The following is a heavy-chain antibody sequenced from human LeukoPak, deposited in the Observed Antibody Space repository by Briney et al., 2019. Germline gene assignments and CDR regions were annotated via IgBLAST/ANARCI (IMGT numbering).Heavy chain of an antibody. CDR3: ARVKGGAFDI. J-gene: IGHJ3*02. CDR1: GGSISSFY. CDR2: IYYTVST. D-gene: IGHD3-16*01. V-gene: IGHV4-59*01. Sequence: SETLSLTCTVSGGSISSFYWSWIRQPPGKGLEWIGYIYYTVSTNYNPSLKSRVTISVDTSKNQFSLKLSSVTAADTAVYYCARVKGGAFDIWGQGTMVTVSS.